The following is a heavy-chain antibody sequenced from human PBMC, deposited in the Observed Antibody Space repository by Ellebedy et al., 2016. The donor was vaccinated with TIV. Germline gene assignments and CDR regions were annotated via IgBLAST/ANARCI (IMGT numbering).Heavy chain of an antibody. V-gene: IGHV3-15*07. Sequence: GESLKISCAVSGFTFRNAWMNWVRQAPGKGLEWVGRIKSETDGGTTDYAAPVKGRVTITRDDSKNTVYLQMNSLKTEDTAVYYCTTTGDIRYPYYFDYWGQGALVTVSS. J-gene: IGHJ4*02. CDR2: IKSETDGGTT. CDR3: TTTGDIRYPYYFDY. D-gene: IGHD2-15*01. CDR1: GFTFRNAW.